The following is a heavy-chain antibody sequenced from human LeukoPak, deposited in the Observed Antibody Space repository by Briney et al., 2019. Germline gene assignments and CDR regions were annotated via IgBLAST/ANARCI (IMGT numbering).Heavy chain of an antibody. Sequence: GTLSLTCAVSGGSIRSSNWVGLGRQPPGKGLGVNGEIYPSWGTNYNPSLKSRVTISVDKSKNQFSLKLSSVTAADTAVYYCARTTLPYYYGSGSHDYPYFDYWGQGTLVTVSS. V-gene: IGHV4-4*02. D-gene: IGHD3-10*01. CDR2: IYPSWGT. CDR3: ARTTLPYYYGSGSHDYPYFDY. J-gene: IGHJ4*02. CDR1: GGSIRSSNW.